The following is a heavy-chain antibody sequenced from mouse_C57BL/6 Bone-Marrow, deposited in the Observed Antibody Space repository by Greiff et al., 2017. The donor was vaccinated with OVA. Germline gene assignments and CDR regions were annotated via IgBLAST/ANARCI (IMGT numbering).Heavy chain of an antibody. J-gene: IGHJ3*01. CDR3: ARWEDYEDY. V-gene: IGHV7-3*01. CDR1: GFTFTDYY. D-gene: IGHD2-4*01. Sequence: DVQLVESGGGLVQPGGSLSLSCAASGFTFTDYYMSWVRQPPGKALEWLGFIRNKANGYTTEYSASVKGRFTISRDNSQSLLYLQMNALGAENCATYYSARWEDYEDYWGQGTLVTVSA. CDR2: IRNKANGYTT.